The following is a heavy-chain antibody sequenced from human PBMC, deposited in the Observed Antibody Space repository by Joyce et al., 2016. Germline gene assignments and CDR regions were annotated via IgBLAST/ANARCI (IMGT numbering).Heavy chain of an antibody. Sequence: QVQLVQSGAEVKKPGASVKVSCKASGYTFTAYYIHWVRQAPGQGLEWMGRINPNSGGTNYAQKFQGRVTMTRDTSISTAYMELSRLRSDDTAVYFCARFLKRITGQPYFDQFSKNPGLEYWGRGSLVTVSS. D-gene: IGHD3-9*01. J-gene: IGHJ4*02. V-gene: IGHV1-2*06. CDR1: GYTFTAYY. CDR3: ARFLKRITGQPYFDQFSKNPGLEY. CDR2: INPNSGGT.